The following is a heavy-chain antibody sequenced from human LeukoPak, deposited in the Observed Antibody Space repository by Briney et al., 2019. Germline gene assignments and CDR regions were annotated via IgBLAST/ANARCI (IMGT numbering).Heavy chain of an antibody. CDR1: GGSISSSNW. CDR2: IYHSGST. Sequence: SETLSLTCAVSGGSISSSNWWSWVRQPPGKGLEWIGEIYHSGSTNYNPSLKSRVTISVDKSKNQFSLKLSSVTAADTAVYYCARAYSPTPIYYYYMDVWGKGTTVTVSS. CDR3: ARAYSPTPIYYYYMDV. D-gene: IGHD6-13*01. J-gene: IGHJ6*03. V-gene: IGHV4-4*02.